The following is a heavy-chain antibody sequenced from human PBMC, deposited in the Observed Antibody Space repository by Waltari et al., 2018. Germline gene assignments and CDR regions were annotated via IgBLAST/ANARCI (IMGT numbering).Heavy chain of an antibody. D-gene: IGHD1-26*01. J-gene: IGHJ4*02. CDR3: ARDPGSGRYFDY. CDR1: GFSFRSYS. CDR2: ISSTSNYI. Sequence: EVQLVVSGGGLVKPGGSLSLSCAASGFSFRSYSMGWVRQAPGKGLQGVSTISSTSNYIYDTGSLRGRFGISRDNARDSLYLQMSSLRAEDTAVYYCARDPGSGRYFDYWGQGTLVTVSS. V-gene: IGHV3-21*02.